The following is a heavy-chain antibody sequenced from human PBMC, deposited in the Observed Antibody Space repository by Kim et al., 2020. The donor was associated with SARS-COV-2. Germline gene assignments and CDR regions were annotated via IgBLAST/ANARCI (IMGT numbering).Heavy chain of an antibody. CDR3: ARDLIPYYYYGMDV. CDR1: GGSFSGYY. D-gene: IGHD3-16*01. CDR2: INHSGST. J-gene: IGHJ6*02. Sequence: SETLSLTCAVYGGSFSGYYWSWIRQPPGKGLEWIGEINHSGSTNYNPSLKSRVTISVDTSKNQFSLKLSSVTAADTAVYYCARDLIPYYYYGMDVWGQGTTVTVSS. V-gene: IGHV4-34*01.